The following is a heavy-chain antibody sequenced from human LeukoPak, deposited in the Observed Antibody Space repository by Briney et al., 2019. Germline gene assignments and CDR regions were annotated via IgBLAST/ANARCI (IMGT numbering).Heavy chain of an antibody. V-gene: IGHV4-39*07. CDR1: GGSISSSSYY. J-gene: IGHJ4*02. D-gene: IGHD6-13*01. Sequence: SETLSLTCTVSGGSISSSSYYWGWIRQPPGKGLEWIGSIYYSGSTHYNPSLKSRVTISVDTSKNQFSLKLSSVTAADTAVYYCARSQQLVPFDYWGQGTLVTVSS. CDR2: IYYSGST. CDR3: ARSQQLVPFDY.